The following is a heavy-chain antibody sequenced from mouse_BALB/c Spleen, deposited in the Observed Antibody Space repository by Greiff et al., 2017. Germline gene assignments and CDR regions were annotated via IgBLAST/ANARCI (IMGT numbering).Heavy chain of an antibody. J-gene: IGHJ4*01. Sequence: VQLQQSGAELVRPGVSVKISCKGSGYTFTDYAMHWVKQSHAKSLEWIGVISTYYGDASYNQKFKGKATMTVDKSSSTAYMELARLTSEDSAIYYCARLEVRHYAMDYWGQGTSVTVSS. D-gene: IGHD2-14*01. V-gene: IGHV1S137*01. CDR1: GYTFTDYA. CDR3: ARLEVRHYAMDY. CDR2: ISTYYGDA.